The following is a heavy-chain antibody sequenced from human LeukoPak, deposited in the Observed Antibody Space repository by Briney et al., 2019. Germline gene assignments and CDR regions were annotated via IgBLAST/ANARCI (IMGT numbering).Heavy chain of an antibody. CDR3: ARDLCMVRGVIRWFDP. CDR2: IYYSGST. D-gene: IGHD3-10*01. J-gene: IGHJ5*02. V-gene: IGHV4-59*12. CDR1: GGSISSYY. Sequence: SETLSLTCTVSGGSISSYYWSWIRQPPGKGLEWIGYIYYSGSTNYNPSLKSRVTISVDTSKNQFSLKLSSVTAADTAVYYCARDLCMVRGVIRWFDPWGQGTLVTVSS.